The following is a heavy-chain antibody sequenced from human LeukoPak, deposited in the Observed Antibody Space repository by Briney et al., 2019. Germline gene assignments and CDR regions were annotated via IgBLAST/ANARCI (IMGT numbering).Heavy chain of an antibody. CDR1: GGSISSNY. Sequence: SETLSFTCSVSGGSISSNYWNWIRQPPGKGLEWIGYIHYRGSTNYNPSLKSRVTISIDTSKNQFSLKLTSVTAADTAVYYCASGMVARFDYWGQGTLVTVSS. V-gene: IGHV4-59*08. CDR3: ASGMVARFDY. D-gene: IGHD5-12*01. J-gene: IGHJ4*02. CDR2: IHYRGST.